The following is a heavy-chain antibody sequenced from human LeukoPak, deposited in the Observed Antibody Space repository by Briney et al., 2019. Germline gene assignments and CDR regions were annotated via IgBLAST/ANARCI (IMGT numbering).Heavy chain of an antibody. Sequence: GESLKISCKGSGYSFTSYWIGWVRQMPGKGLEWMGVIYPGDSDTRYSPSFQGQVTISADKSISTAYLQWSSLKASDTAMYYCARRSPLLRGYSGYDTQYYYYMDVWGKGTTITVSS. CDR3: ARRSPLLRGYSGYDTQYYYYMDV. D-gene: IGHD5-12*01. CDR2: IYPGDSDT. J-gene: IGHJ6*03. V-gene: IGHV5-51*01. CDR1: GYSFTSYW.